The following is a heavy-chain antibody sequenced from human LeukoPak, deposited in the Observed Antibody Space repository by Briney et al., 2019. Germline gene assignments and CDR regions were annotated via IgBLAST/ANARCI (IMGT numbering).Heavy chain of an antibody. CDR1: GGTFSSYA. CDR3: ARGLVVAANFYGMDV. D-gene: IGHD2-8*02. J-gene: IGHJ6*02. CDR2: IIPIFGTA. V-gene: IGHV1-69*13. Sequence: ASVKVSCKASGGTFSSYAISWVRQAPGQGLEWMGGIIPIFGTANYAQKFQGRVTITADESTSTAYMELSSLRSEDTAVYYCARGLVVAANFYGMDVWGQGTTVTVSS.